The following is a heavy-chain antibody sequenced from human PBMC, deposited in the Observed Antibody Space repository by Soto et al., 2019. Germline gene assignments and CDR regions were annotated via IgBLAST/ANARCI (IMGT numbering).Heavy chain of an antibody. CDR2: IYPGDSDT. J-gene: IGHJ6*02. CDR1: GYSFTSYW. CDR3: ARYLYDYGDYYYYGMDV. D-gene: IGHD4-17*01. V-gene: IGHV5-51*01. Sequence: PGESLKISCKGSGYSFTSYWIGWVRQMPGKGLEWMGIIYPGDSDTRYSPSFQGQVTISADKSISTAYLQWSSLKASDTAMDYCARYLYDYGDYYYYGMDVWGQGTTVTVSS.